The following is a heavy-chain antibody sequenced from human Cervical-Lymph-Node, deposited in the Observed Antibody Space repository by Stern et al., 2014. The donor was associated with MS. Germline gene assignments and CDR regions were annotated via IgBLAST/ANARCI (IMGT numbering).Heavy chain of an antibody. V-gene: IGHV4-30-4*01. D-gene: IGHD5-24*01. CDR1: GGSISIAEYY. CDR3: SRDADGYSLVFGY. Sequence: QLQLQESGPGLVKTSQTLSLTCAVTGGSISIAEYYWSWIRQSPGKGLEWIGIIPNSWTTFYNPSLKSRVTISVDTSKNHFSLKLRSVTAADTAVYSCSRDADGYSLVFGYWGRGTLVTVSS. J-gene: IGHJ4*02. CDR2: IPNSWTT.